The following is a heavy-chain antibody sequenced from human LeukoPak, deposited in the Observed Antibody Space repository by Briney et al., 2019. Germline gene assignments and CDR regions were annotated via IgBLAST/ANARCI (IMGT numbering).Heavy chain of an antibody. CDR2: INPNSGGT. V-gene: IGHV1-2*04. Sequence: GSSVKVSCKASGYTFTYRYLHWVRQAPGQGLEWMGWINPNSGGTNYAQKFQGWVTMTRDTSISTAYMELSRLRSDDTAVYYCARGSVGTRSNYVGARHYYFDYWGQGTLVTVSS. D-gene: IGHD4-11*01. CDR3: ARGSVGTRSNYVGARHYYFDY. CDR1: GYTFTYRY. J-gene: IGHJ4*02.